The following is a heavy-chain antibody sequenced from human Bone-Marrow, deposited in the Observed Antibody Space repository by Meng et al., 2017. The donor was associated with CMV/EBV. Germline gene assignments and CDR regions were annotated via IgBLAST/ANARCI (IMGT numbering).Heavy chain of an antibody. V-gene: IGHV3-74*01. CDR3: ARQAHYTSPFDY. CDR2: INSDGSST. CDR1: GFTFSSYW. D-gene: IGHD4-11*01. Sequence: GESLKISCAASGFTFSSYWMHWVRQAPGKGLVWVSRINSDGSSTSYADSVKGRFTISRDNSKNTLYLQMNSLRAEDTAVYYCARQAHYTSPFDYWGQGTLVTVSS. J-gene: IGHJ4*02.